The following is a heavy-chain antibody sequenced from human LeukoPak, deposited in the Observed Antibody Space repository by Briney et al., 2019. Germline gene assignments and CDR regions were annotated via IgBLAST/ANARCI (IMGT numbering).Heavy chain of an antibody. V-gene: IGHV3-21*01. Sequence: PGGSLRLSCAASGFTFSRYSMNWVRQAPGKGLEWASSISISSNYIYYTDSVKGRCTISRDNGKNSLYLQMNSLRAEDTAVHYCAKDHDYVWGSYHDHYYFDYWGQGTLVTVSS. CDR3: AKDHDYVWGSYHDHYYFDY. CDR2: ISISSNYI. CDR1: GFTFSRYS. J-gene: IGHJ4*02. D-gene: IGHD3-16*02.